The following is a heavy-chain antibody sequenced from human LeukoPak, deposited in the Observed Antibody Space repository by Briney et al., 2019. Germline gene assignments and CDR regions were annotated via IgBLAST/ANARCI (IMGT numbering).Heavy chain of an antibody. V-gene: IGHV3-15*01. Sequence: PGGSLRLSCAASGFTFSSYAMSWVRQAPGKGLEWVGRIKSKTDGGTTDYAAPVKGRFTISRDDSKNTLYLQMNSLKTEDTAVYYCTTPYYDFWSAGPLDMDVWGKGTTVTVSS. CDR3: TTPYYDFWSAGPLDMDV. CDR2: IKSKTDGGTT. J-gene: IGHJ6*03. D-gene: IGHD3-3*01. CDR1: GFTFSSYA.